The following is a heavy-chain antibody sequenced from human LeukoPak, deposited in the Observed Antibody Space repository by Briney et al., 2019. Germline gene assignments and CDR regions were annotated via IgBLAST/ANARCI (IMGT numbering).Heavy chain of an antibody. CDR2: IRSKANSYAT. V-gene: IGHV3-73*01. CDR1: GFTFSGSA. J-gene: IGHJ4*02. Sequence: GSLRLSCAASGFTFSGSAMHWVCQASGKGLEWVGRIRSKANSYATAYAASVKGRFTISRDDSKNTAYLQMNSLKTEDTAVYYCTRHPDYDFWSGYSAIDYWGQGTLVTVSS. CDR3: TRHPDYDFWSGYSAIDY. D-gene: IGHD3-3*01.